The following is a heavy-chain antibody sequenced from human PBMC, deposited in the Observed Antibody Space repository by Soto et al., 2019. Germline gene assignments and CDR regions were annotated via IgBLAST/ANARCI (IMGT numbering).Heavy chain of an antibody. Sequence: AGGSLRLSCAASGFTFSSYGMHWVRQAPGKGLEWVAVISYDGSNKYYADSVKGRFTISRDNSKNTLYLQMNSLRAEDTAVYYCAKDLDTAMDHYGMDVWGQGTTVTVSS. D-gene: IGHD5-18*01. V-gene: IGHV3-30*18. CDR2: ISYDGSNK. CDR3: AKDLDTAMDHYGMDV. J-gene: IGHJ6*02. CDR1: GFTFSSYG.